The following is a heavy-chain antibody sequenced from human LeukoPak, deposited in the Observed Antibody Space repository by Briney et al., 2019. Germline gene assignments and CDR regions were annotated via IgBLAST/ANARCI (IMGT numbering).Heavy chain of an antibody. V-gene: IGHV5-51*01. CDR2: IFPGDSDT. Sequence: LGESLKISCKGSGYSFTNYWIGWVRQMPGKGLEWMGIIFPGDSDTTYSPSFQGQVTISADKPISTAYLQWSSLKASDTAMYYCARHVTSSSWYPFDYWGQGTLVTVSS. J-gene: IGHJ4*02. CDR1: GYSFTNYW. D-gene: IGHD6-13*01. CDR3: ARHVTSSSWYPFDY.